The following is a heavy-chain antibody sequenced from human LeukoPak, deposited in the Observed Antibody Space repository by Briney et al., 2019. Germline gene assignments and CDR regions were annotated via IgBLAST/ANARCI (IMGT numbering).Heavy chain of an antibody. J-gene: IGHJ4*02. CDR3: AKAREYSSSWYTEYFDY. V-gene: IGHV3-30*18. CDR2: ISYDGSNK. Sequence: PGGSLRLSCAASGFTFSSYGMHWVRQAPGKGLEWVAVISYDGSNKYYADSVKGRFTIPRDNSKNTLYLQMNSLRAEDTAVYYCAKAREYSSSWYTEYFDYWGQGTLVTVSS. D-gene: IGHD6-13*01. CDR1: GFTFSSYG.